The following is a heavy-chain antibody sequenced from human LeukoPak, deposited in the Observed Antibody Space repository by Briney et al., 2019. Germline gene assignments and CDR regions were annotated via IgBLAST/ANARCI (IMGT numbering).Heavy chain of an antibody. D-gene: IGHD3-10*01. J-gene: IGHJ3*02. CDR3: ARVVPGYDGSGIEAFDI. V-gene: IGHV1-8*01. CDR1: GYTLTRYD. CDR2: MYPNSGNT. Sequence: ASVRVSCEASGYTLTRYDINWVRQAPGEGLEWMGWMYPNSGNTGYAQTFQGRVTMTRNTSISTAYMELSSLRSEDTAVYYCARVVPGYDGSGIEAFDIWGQGTMVTVSS.